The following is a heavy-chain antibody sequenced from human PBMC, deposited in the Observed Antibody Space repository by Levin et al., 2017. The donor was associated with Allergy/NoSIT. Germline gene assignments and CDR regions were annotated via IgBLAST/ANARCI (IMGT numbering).Heavy chain of an antibody. J-gene: IGHJ3*01. V-gene: IGHV3-48*02. D-gene: IGHD6-19*01. CDR3: ARAPSTGWYDDAFEL. CDR1: GFSFNTYS. Sequence: GGSLRLSCAASGFSFNTYSMNWVRQAPGKGLEWVSDISSSSSTIYYVDSVKGRFTISRDNAKNSLSLQMNSLRDDDTAIYYCARAPSTGWYDDAFELWGQGTVVTGSS. CDR2: ISSSSSTI.